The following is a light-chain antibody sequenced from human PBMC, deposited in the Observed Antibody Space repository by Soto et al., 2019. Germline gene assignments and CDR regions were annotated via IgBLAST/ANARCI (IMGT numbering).Light chain of an antibody. CDR1: SSDIGAYNY. CDR2: DVS. V-gene: IGLV2-14*01. Sequence: QSSLTQPSSGSGSPGQSITISYTGTSSDIGAYNYVSWYQQHPGKAPKLMIYDVSNQPSGLSNRFSGSKSGNTASLTISGLQAEDEADYYCSSYTSSATYVFGTGTKVTVL. J-gene: IGLJ1*01. CDR3: SSYTSSATYV.